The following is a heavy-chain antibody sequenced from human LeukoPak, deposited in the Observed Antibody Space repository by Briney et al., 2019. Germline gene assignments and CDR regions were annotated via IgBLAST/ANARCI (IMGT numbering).Heavy chain of an antibody. CDR1: GASTSHYS. D-gene: IGHD2-2*01. V-gene: IGHV4-59*01. CDR2: IYASGST. Sequence: SETLSLTCAVSGASTSHYSWRWIRQPPGKGPEWIGDIYASGSTSYNPSHTGRVTTSKDTSKNHFSLKLISVTAADTAVYYCARDVVVPAAIDYFDYWGQGTLVTVSS. CDR3: ARDVVVPAAIDYFDY. J-gene: IGHJ4*02.